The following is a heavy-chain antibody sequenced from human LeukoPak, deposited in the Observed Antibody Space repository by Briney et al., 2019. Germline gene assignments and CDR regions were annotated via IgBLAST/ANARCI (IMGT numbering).Heavy chain of an antibody. D-gene: IGHD6-19*01. CDR2: IRGTGET. CDR3: AKASWVSSTDAVR. V-gene: IGHV3-23*01. CDR1: RLILSSFA. J-gene: IGHJ4*02. Sequence: GRCLRLSCAASRLILSSFAMSWVRQRPARGMEWVSSIRGTGETFYADSVKGRFTLSSDSSRNTVYFQLNNLRVEDTAIYYCAKASWVSSTDAVRWGQGTLVTVSS.